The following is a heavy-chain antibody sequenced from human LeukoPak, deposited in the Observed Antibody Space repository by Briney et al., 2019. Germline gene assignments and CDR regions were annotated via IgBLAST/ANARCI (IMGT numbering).Heavy chain of an antibody. Sequence: SETLSLTCAVYGGFFSGYYWSWIRQPPGRGLEWIGEINHSGSTNYNPSLKSRVTISVDTSKNQFSLKLSSVTAADTAVYYCARSWADYGFDYWGQGTLVTVSP. CDR2: INHSGST. CDR1: GGFFSGYY. J-gene: IGHJ4*02. V-gene: IGHV4-34*01. D-gene: IGHD4-17*01. CDR3: ARSWADYGFDY.